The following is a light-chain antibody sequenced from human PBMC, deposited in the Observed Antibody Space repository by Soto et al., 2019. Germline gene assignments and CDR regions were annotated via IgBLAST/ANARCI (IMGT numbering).Light chain of an antibody. CDR2: GAS. Sequence: DIQMTQSPSTLSASVGDRVTITCRASESMSNCLAWYQQKPGKAPKLLISGASSLQSGVTSRFSGSASGTEFPLTISSLQPDDIATYYCQQCHRYLTFGQGTKVE. CDR3: QQCHRYLT. V-gene: IGKV1-5*01. J-gene: IGKJ1*01. CDR1: ESMSNC.